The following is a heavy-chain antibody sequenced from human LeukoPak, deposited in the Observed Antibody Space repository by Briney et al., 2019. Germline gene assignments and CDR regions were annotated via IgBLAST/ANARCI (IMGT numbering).Heavy chain of an antibody. J-gene: IGHJ4*02. CDR3: ARHVDDSSGYYYRTMYYFDY. Sequence: GESLKISCQSSGYSFTNYRIGWVRQMPGKGLEWMGIVNPGDSDIRYSPSFEGQVIISADKSISTAYLQWSSLKASDTAMYYCARHVDDSSGYYYRTMYYFDYWGQGTLVTVSS. CDR2: VNPGDSDI. V-gene: IGHV5-51*01. D-gene: IGHD3-22*01. CDR1: GYSFTNYR.